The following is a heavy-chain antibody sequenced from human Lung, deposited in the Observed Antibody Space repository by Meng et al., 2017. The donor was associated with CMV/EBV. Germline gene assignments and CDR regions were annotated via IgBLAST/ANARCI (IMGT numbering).Heavy chain of an antibody. Sequence: ASXXVSCKASGYTFTDHYFHWVRQAPGQGLEWMGWIYPNSGGTHYAQKFQGRLTVTTDTSISTGYMELSSLGSDDTAVYYCARDNDWGPDYWGQGPLVTVSS. CDR3: ARDNDWGPDY. CDR1: GYTFTDHY. CDR2: IYPNSGGT. D-gene: IGHD3-9*01. J-gene: IGHJ4*02. V-gene: IGHV1-2*02.